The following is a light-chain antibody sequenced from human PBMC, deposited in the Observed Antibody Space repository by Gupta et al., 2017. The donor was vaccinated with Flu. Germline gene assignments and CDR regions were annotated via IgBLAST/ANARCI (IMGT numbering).Light chain of an antibody. CDR2: EAP. CDR1: QDIDDD. Sequence: EATLTHSPAFMSAPPGDKVNISCKGSQDIDDDMNWYQQKPGEAAIFIIQEAPTLVPGISPRFSGSGYGTDFTLTINNIQFEDAAFYFCLQPDNFRQYSFGQGTKLEIK. J-gene: IGKJ2*03. V-gene: IGKV5-2*01. CDR3: LQPDNFRQYS.